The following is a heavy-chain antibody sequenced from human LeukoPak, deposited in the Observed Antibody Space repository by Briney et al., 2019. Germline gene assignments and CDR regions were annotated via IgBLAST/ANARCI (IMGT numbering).Heavy chain of an antibody. CDR2: IIPIFGTA. J-gene: IGHJ3*02. D-gene: IGHD3-22*01. CDR3: ARGDYYHSPRRAFDI. V-gene: IGHV1-69*05. CDR1: GGTFSSYA. Sequence: SVKVSCKASGGTFSSYAISWVRQAPGQGREWMGGIIPIFGTANYAQKFQGRVTITTHESTSTAYMELSSLRSEDTAVYYCARGDYYHSPRRAFDIWGQGTMVTVSS.